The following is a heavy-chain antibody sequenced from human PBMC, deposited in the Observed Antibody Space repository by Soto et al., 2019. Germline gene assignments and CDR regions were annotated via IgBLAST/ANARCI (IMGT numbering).Heavy chain of an antibody. V-gene: IGHV1-8*01. CDR3: ARMATFGSLNWFDP. Sequence: ASVKVSCKASGYSFTNNDVTWVRQATGQGLEWMGWMNPGSGDTGYAQKFQGRVTMTRDISIATAYMELSSLRSDDTAIYYCARMATFGSLNWFDPWGQGTLVTVS. CDR1: GYSFTNND. J-gene: IGHJ5*02. CDR2: MNPGSGDT. D-gene: IGHD3-16*01.